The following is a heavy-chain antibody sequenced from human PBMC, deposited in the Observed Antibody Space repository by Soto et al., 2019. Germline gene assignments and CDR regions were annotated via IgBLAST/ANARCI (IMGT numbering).Heavy chain of an antibody. CDR3: ARESEDLTSNFDY. CDR1: GFTFTRYS. J-gene: IGHJ4*02. V-gene: IGHV3-21*01. Sequence: GGSLRLSCAASGFTFTRYSMSWVRQAPGKGLEWVSSISSTTNYIYYADSMKGRFTVSRDNAKNSVYLEMNSLSAEDTALYYCARESEDLTSNFDYWGQGTLVTVSS. CDR2: ISSTTNYI.